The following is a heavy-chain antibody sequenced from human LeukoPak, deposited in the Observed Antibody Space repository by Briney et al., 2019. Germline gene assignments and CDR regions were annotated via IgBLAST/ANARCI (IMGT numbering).Heavy chain of an antibody. Sequence: SETLSLTCAVYGGSFSGYYWSWIRQPPRKGLEWIGEINHSGSTNYNPSLKSRVTISVDTSKNQFSLKLSSVTAADTAVYYCARAGRGVIRSFDYWGQGTLVTVSS. D-gene: IGHD3-10*01. CDR3: ARAGRGVIRSFDY. J-gene: IGHJ4*02. CDR1: GGSFSGYY. CDR2: INHSGST. V-gene: IGHV4-34*01.